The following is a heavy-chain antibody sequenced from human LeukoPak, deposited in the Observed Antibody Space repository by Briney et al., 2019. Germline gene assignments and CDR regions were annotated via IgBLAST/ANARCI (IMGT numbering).Heavy chain of an antibody. Sequence: ASVKVSCKASGYTLTTFAIHWVRQVPGQSLEWMGWINAGNGNTKYSQSFQGRVTITRDTSASTAYMELSSLTSEDTAVYYCARDSRTISNWFDTWGQGTPVTVSS. CDR2: INAGNGNT. V-gene: IGHV1-3*01. CDR1: GYTLTTFA. D-gene: IGHD1-1*01. J-gene: IGHJ5*02. CDR3: ARDSRTISNWFDT.